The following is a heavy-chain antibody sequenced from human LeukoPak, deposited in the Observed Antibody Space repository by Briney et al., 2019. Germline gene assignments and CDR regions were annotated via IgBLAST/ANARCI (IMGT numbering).Heavy chain of an antibody. D-gene: IGHD3-22*01. Sequence: PGGSLRLSCAASGFTFSSYGMHWVRQAPGKGLEWAAFIRSDGSNKYYADSVKGRFTISRDNAKNSLYLQMNSLRAEDTAVYYCAREGDSSGYFNPFDYWGQGTLVTVSS. CDR3: AREGDSSGYFNPFDY. CDR2: IRSDGSNK. J-gene: IGHJ4*02. V-gene: IGHV3-30*02. CDR1: GFTFSSYG.